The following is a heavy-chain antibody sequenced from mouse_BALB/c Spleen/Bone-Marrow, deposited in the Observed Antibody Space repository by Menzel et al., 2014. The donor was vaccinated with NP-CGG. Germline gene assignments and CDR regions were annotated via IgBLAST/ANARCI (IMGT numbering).Heavy chain of an antibody. CDR1: GFTFTDYY. Sequence: DVKLVESGGGLVQPGGSLRLSCATSGFTFTDYYMNWVRQPPGKALEWLGFIRNKAYSYTTEYSASVKGRFTISRDNSQSILYLQMNTLRAEDSATYYCARDMGGLLFDYWGQGTTLTVSS. V-gene: IGHV7-3*02. D-gene: IGHD2-3*01. CDR3: ARDMGGLLFDY. CDR2: IRNKAYSYTT. J-gene: IGHJ2*01.